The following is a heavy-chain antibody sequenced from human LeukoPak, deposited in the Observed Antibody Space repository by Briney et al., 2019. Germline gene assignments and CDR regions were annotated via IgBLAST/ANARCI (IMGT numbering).Heavy chain of an antibody. Sequence: GGSLRLSCTVSGFTISSYWMGWVRQAPGKGLEWVANIKEDGSEKNYVDSVKGRFTISRDNAKNSLYLQMNSLRAEDTAVYYCARGEYYYDGGYWGQGTLVTVSS. V-gene: IGHV3-7*05. CDR3: ARGEYYYDGGY. J-gene: IGHJ4*02. CDR1: GFTISSYW. D-gene: IGHD3-22*01. CDR2: IKEDGSEK.